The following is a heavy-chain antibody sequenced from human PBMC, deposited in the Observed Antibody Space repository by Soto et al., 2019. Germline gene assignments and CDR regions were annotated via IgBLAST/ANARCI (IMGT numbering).Heavy chain of an antibody. CDR2: MNPNSGNT. D-gene: IGHD6-19*01. J-gene: IGHJ6*02. CDR3: ARVSSGWYEGTDYYGMDV. V-gene: IGHV1-8*01. Sequence: ASVKVSCKASGYTFTSYDINWVRQATGQGLEWMGWMNPNSGNTGYAQKFQGRVTMTRNTSINTAYMELSSLRSEDTAVYYCARVSSGWYEGTDYYGMDVWGQGTTVTVSS. CDR1: GYTFTSYD.